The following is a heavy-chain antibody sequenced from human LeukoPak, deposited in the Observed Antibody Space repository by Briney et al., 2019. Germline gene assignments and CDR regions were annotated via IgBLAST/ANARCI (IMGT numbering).Heavy chain of an antibody. J-gene: IGHJ4*02. CDR1: GGTFSSYA. CDR2: IIPILGIA. V-gene: IGHV1-69*04. Sequence: ASVKVSCNASGGTFSSYAISWVRQAPGQGLEWMGRIIPILGIANYAQKFQGRVTITADKSTSTAYMELSSLRSEDTAVYYCASPYSSSYGFDYWGQGTLVTASS. CDR3: ASPYSSSYGFDY. D-gene: IGHD6-13*01.